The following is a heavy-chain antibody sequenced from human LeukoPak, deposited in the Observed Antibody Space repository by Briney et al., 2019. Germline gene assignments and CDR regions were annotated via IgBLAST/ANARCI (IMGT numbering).Heavy chain of an antibody. CDR1: GFTFSSYG. J-gene: IGHJ4*02. D-gene: IGHD3-10*01. CDR2: IRYDESDK. CDR3: ARGFRSHFDY. V-gene: IGHV3-30*02. Sequence: GGSLRLSCAASGFTFSSYGMHWVRQAPGKGLEWVAFIRYDESDKYYGDSVKGRFTIARDNSKHTVSLEMHRLSAEDTAVYYCARGFRSHFDYWGQGTLVTVSS.